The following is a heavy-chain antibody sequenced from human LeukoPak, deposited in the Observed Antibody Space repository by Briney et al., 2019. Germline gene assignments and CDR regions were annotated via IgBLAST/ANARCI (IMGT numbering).Heavy chain of an antibody. V-gene: IGHV4-34*01. J-gene: IGHJ4*02. D-gene: IGHD3-10*01. Sequence: PSETLSLTCAVYGGSFRGYYWNWIRQPPGKGLEWIGEINHSGSTNYNPSLKSRVTISVDTSKNQFSLKLSSVTAADTAVYYCARGRGSSAAGTFDYWGQGTLVTVSS. CDR3: ARGRGSSAAGTFDY. CDR2: INHSGST. CDR1: GGSFRGYY.